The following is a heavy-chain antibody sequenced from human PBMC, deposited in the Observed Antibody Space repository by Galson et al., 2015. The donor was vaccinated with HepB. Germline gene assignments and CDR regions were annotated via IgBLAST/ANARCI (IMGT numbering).Heavy chain of an antibody. V-gene: IGHV3-30*04. J-gene: IGHJ4*02. CDR3: ASHIY. CDR2: ISNDGSNK. CDR1: GFIFDSYA. Sequence: SLRLSCAASGFIFDSYAMNWVRQAPGKGLEWVAVISNDGSNKYYADSVKGRFTISRDNSKTTPYLQMNSLRAEDTAVYYCASHIYWGQGTLVTVSS.